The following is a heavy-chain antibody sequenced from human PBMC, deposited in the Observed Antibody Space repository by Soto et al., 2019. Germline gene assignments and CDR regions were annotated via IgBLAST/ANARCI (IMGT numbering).Heavy chain of an antibody. D-gene: IGHD3-3*01. CDR1: GFTFDGYA. CDR2: ISWNSGSI. J-gene: IGHJ4*02. V-gene: IGHV3-9*01. Sequence: GGSLRLSCAASGFTFDGYAMHLVRQSPGKGLEWVSCISWNSGSIGYADSVKGRFTISRDNAKNSLYLKMNSLRAEDTALYYCAKSSLGEFWELMGHFDYWGQGTLVTVSS. CDR3: AKSSLGEFWELMGHFDY.